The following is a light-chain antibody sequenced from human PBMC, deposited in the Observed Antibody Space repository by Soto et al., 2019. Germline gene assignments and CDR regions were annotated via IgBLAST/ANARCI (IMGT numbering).Light chain of an antibody. V-gene: IGKV3-20*01. CDR1: QTVSSRF. CDR3: QQYDNSCT. CDR2: GAS. Sequence: DIVLTQSPGTLSLSPGERATLSCRASQTVSSRFLAWYQQKPGQAPRLLIYGASSRATGVPDRFSGSGSGIDFTLTISRLEPEDFAVYYCQQYDNSCTFGQGTKVEIK. J-gene: IGKJ1*01.